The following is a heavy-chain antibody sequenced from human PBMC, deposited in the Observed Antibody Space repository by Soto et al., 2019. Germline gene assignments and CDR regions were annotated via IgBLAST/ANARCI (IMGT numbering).Heavy chain of an antibody. V-gene: IGHV1-3*01. Sequence: ASVKVSCKASGYTFSGYAMHWVRQAPGQRLEWMGWINAGYGNTKSSQKFQDRVTISRDTSASTAYMELTSLRSEDTAVYYCARDTGDGTFDFWGQGTLVTVSS. CDR2: INAGYGNT. D-gene: IGHD7-27*01. J-gene: IGHJ4*02. CDR3: ARDTGDGTFDF. CDR1: GYTFSGYA.